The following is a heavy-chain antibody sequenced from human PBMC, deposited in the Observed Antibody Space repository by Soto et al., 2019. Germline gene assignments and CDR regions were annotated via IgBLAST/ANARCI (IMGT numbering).Heavy chain of an antibody. Sequence: PGGSLRLSCAASGFTFSSYAMSWVRQAPGKGLEWVSAISGSGGSTYYADSVKGRFTISRDNSKNTLHLQMDSLRAEDTAVYYCARDDVLCDGCRCYGVPLDVWGKGTTVTVSS. CDR2: ISGSGGST. CDR3: ARDDVLCDGCRCYGVPLDV. V-gene: IGHV3-23*01. D-gene: IGHD2-15*01. CDR1: GFTFSSYA. J-gene: IGHJ6*04.